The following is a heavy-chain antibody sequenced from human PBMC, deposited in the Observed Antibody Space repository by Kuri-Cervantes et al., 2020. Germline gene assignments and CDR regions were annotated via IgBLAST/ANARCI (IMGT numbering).Heavy chain of an antibody. D-gene: IGHD6-13*01. J-gene: IGHJ6*02. CDR3: ARSIAAAGTGSLWVRANHVTYYYGMDV. CDR2: INPNSGGT. CDR1: GYTFTSYD. V-gene: IGHV1-2*02. Sequence: ASVKVSCKASGYTFTSYDINWVRQATGQGLEWMGWINPNSGGTNYAQKFQGRVTMTMDTSISTAYLELSRLRSDDTAVYYCARSIAAAGTGSLWVRANHVTYYYGMDVWGQGTTVTDSS.